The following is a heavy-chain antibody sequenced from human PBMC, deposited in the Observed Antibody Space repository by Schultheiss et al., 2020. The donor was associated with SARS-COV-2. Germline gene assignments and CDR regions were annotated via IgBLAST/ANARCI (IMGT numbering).Heavy chain of an antibody. J-gene: IGHJ3*02. D-gene: IGHD6-19*01. CDR2: ISSSGSTI. CDR1: GFTFSDYY. V-gene: IGHV3-11*01. CDR3: ASSGRDAFDI. Sequence: GESLKISCAASGFTFSDYYMSWIRQAPGKRLEWVSYISSSGSTIYYADSVKGRFTISRDNAKNSLYLQMNSLRAEDTAVYYCASSGRDAFDIWGQGTMVTVSS.